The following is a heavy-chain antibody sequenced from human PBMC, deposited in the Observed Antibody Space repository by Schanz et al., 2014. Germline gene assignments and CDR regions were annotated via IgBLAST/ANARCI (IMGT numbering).Heavy chain of an antibody. CDR1: GFTVSNSY. D-gene: IGHD3-10*01. J-gene: IGHJ6*02. Sequence: EVQLVESGGGVAQPGRSLRLSCAASGFTVSNSYIHWVRQAPGKGLEWVSTIYSSGSTYYADSVRGRFTISRDNSMNTVYLQMNSLRSDDAAVYYCARAQGVIRLYYGVDVWGQGTTVTVSS. CDR2: IYSSGST. CDR3: ARAQGVIRLYYGVDV. V-gene: IGHV3-53*04.